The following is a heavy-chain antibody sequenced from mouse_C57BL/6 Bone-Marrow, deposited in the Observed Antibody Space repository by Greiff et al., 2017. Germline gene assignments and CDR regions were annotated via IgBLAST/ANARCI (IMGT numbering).Heavy chain of an antibody. V-gene: IGHV5-6*01. Sequence: EVQLVESGGELVKPGGSLKLSCAASGFTFSSYGMSWVRQTPDKRLEWVATISRGGSYTYYPDSVKGRFTISRDNAKNTLYLQMSSLKSEDTAMYYCARLQTGTSWFAYWGQGTLVTVSA. CDR3: ARLQTGTSWFAY. CDR1: GFTFSSYG. D-gene: IGHD4-1*01. CDR2: ISRGGSYT. J-gene: IGHJ3*01.